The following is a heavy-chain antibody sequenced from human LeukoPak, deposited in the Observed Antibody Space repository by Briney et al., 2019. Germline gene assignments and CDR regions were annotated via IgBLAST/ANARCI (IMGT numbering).Heavy chain of an antibody. CDR2: ISSSGGTT. J-gene: IGHJ4*02. CDR3: AKDRSDGATIFDA. Sequence: GGSLRLSCAASGFTFSTYAMNWVRQGPGKGLECVSAISSSGGTTYYADSLKGRFTISRDNSKYTLYMRRNSLRVEATAIYYCAKDRSDGATIFDAGGQGTL. D-gene: IGHD5-24*01. CDR1: GFTFSTYA. V-gene: IGHV3-23*01.